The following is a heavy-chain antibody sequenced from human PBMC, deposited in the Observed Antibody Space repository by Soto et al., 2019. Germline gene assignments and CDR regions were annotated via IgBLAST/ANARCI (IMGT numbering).Heavy chain of an antibody. CDR2: ISFDGNNK. CDR1: GFTFSNYG. CDR3: VKPKEHFYDSSPGET. D-gene: IGHD3-22*01. Sequence: GGSLRLSCAASGFTFSNYGMHWVRQAPGKGLEWVAIISFDGNNKYYSDSVKGRFTISRDNSKNMVFLQMNSLRPEDTAVYYCVKPKEHFYDSSPGETWGQGTPVTVSS. J-gene: IGHJ5*02. V-gene: IGHV3-30*18.